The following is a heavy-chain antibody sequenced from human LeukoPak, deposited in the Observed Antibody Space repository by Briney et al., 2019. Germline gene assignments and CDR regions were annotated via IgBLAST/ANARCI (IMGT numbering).Heavy chain of an antibody. CDR1: GGSFSGYY. J-gene: IGHJ4*02. CDR2: INHSGST. V-gene: IGHV4-34*01. Sequence: SETLSLTCAVYGGSFSGYYWSWIRHPPGKGLEWIGEINHSGSTNYNPSLKSRVTISVDTSKNQFSLKLSSVTAADTAVYYCARVGGTGFPKDWGQGTLVTVSS. D-gene: IGHD3-16*01. CDR3: ARVGGTGFPKD.